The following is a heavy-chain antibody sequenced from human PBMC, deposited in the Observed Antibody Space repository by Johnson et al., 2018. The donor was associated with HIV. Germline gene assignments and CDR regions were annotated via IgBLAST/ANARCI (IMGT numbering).Heavy chain of an antibody. Sequence: VQLVESGGGVVQPGRSVRLSCAVSGLNFSDYGMHWVRQAPGRGLEWVSIISFDGTTEYYTDSVKGRFTIPRDNSKNTLYLQMNSLRAEDTAVYYCARDRPYYYGSGDAFDIWGQGTMVTVSS. D-gene: IGHD3-10*01. CDR1: GLNFSDYG. J-gene: IGHJ3*02. V-gene: IGHV3-30*03. CDR2: ISFDGTTE. CDR3: ARDRPYYYGSGDAFDI.